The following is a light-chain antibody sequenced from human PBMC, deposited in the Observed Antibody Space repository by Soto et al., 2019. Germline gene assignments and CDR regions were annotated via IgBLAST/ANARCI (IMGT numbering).Light chain of an antibody. CDR2: GAS. Sequence: EIVLTQSPGTLSLSPGERATLSCRASSLNFTTNYLAWYQQRYGQAPRLLIFGASRRAAGIPDRFSGSASGTDFTLTISRLEAEDFAMYYCQQYGASSRAFGQGTKVEV. CDR1: LNFTTNY. CDR3: QQYGASSRA. V-gene: IGKV3-20*01. J-gene: IGKJ1*01.